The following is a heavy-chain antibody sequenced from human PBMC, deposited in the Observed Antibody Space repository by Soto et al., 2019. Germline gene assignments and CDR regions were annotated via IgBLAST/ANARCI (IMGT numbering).Heavy chain of an antibody. CDR3: AKDAAYYFDY. J-gene: IGHJ4*02. D-gene: IGHD6-25*01. CDR1: GFTFDNYA. Sequence: SLKISCAASGFTFDNYAMHWVRQAPGKGLEWVSGISWDSGSIDYAYSVRGRFTISRDNARNSLYLRMSSLRPEDTALYYCAKDAAYYFDYWGQGTLVTVSS. V-gene: IGHV3-9*01. CDR2: ISWDSGSI.